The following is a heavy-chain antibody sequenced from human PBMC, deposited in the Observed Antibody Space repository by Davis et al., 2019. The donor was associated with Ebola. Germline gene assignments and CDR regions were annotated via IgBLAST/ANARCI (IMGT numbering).Heavy chain of an antibody. V-gene: IGHV4-39*01. CDR3: ATSTTVTTWRYYYYGMDV. Sequence: GSLRLSCTVSGGSISSSSYYWGWIRQPPGKGLEWIGSIYYSGSTYYNPSLKSRVTISVDTSKNQFSLKLSSVTAADTAVYYCATSTTVTTWRYYYYGMDVWGQGTTVTVSS. D-gene: IGHD4-11*01. CDR2: IYYSGST. CDR1: GGSISSSSYY. J-gene: IGHJ6*02.